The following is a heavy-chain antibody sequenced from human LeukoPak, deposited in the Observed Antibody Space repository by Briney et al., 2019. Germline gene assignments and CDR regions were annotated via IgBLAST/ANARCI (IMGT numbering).Heavy chain of an antibody. Sequence: GGSLRLSCAASGFTFSDYYMSWIRQAPGKGLEWVSYISSSGSTIYYADSVKGRFAISRDNAKNSLYLQMNSLRAEDTAVYYCARDQLEPSRWFDYWGQGTLVTVSS. CDR3: ARDQLEPSRWFDY. J-gene: IGHJ4*02. CDR2: ISSSGSTI. D-gene: IGHD1-1*01. CDR1: GFTFSDYY. V-gene: IGHV3-11*01.